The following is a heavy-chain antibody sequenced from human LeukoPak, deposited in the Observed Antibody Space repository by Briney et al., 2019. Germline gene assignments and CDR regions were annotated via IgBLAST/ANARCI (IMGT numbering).Heavy chain of an antibody. D-gene: IGHD5-12*01. CDR2: ISSNGGST. Sequence: GGSLRLSCAASGFTFSSYAMHWVRQAPGKGLEYVSAISSNGGSTYYANSVKGRFTISRDNAKNSLYLQMNSLRAEDTAVYYCARVSPAISWGQGTLVTVSS. CDR3: ARVSPAIS. V-gene: IGHV3-64*01. J-gene: IGHJ4*02. CDR1: GFTFSSYA.